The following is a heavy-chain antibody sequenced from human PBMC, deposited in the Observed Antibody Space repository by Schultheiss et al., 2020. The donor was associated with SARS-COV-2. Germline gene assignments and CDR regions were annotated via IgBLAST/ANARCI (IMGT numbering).Heavy chain of an antibody. Sequence: GSLRLSCAVSGYSISSGYYWGWIRQPPGKGLEWIGSIYHSGSTYYNPSLKSRVTISVDTSKNQFSLKLSSVTAADTAVYYCARAAGATQFDPWGQGTLVTVSS. CDR3: ARAAGATQFDP. D-gene: IGHD1-26*01. CDR2: IYHSGST. V-gene: IGHV4-38-2*01. CDR1: GYSISSGYY. J-gene: IGHJ5*02.